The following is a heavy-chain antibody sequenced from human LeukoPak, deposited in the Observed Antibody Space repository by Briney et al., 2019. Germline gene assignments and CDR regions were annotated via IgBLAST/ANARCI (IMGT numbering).Heavy chain of an antibody. J-gene: IGHJ4*02. V-gene: IGHV3-23*01. D-gene: IGHD1-26*01. Sequence: GGSLRLSCAASGFTFSSYAMSWVRQAPGKGLEWVSAISGSGGSTYYADSVKGRFTISRDNSKNTLYLQLNNLRAEDSAIYYCAKDYGPGIVGTMGAYWGQGTLVTVSS. CDR3: AKDYGPGIVGTMGAY. CDR2: ISGSGGST. CDR1: GFTFSSYA.